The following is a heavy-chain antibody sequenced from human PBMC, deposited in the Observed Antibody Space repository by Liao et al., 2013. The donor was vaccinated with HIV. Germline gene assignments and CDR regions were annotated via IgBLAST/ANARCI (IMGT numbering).Heavy chain of an antibody. CDR3: ARVGMTTITGYYYYIDV. CDR1: GGSIRGGSYY. J-gene: IGHJ6*03. V-gene: IGHV4-61*02. CDR2: IYSSGSS. D-gene: IGHD2-21*02. Sequence: QVQLQESGPGLVKPSQTLSLTCSVSGGSIRGGSYYWGWIRQPAGKGLEWVGHIYSSGSSNYNPASRVESPYRQTRPRTRSPSRVDSVTAADTAVYFCARVGMTTITGYYYYIDVWAKGTTVTVSS.